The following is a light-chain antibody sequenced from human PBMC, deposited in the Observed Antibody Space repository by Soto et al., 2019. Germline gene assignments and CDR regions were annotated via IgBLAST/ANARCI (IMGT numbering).Light chain of an antibody. CDR2: SNN. J-gene: IGLJ3*02. Sequence: QSVLTQPPSASGTPGQRVTISCSGSSSNIGSNNVNWYQQLPGTAPKLLIYSNNQRSSGVPDRFSGSKSGTSASLAISVLQSEDEADYYCAAWDDSLNGWVFGGGTKVTVL. CDR3: AAWDDSLNGWV. V-gene: IGLV1-44*01. CDR1: SSNIGSNN.